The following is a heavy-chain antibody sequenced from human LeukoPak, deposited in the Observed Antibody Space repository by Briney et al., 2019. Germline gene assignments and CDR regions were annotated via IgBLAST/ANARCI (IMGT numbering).Heavy chain of an antibody. CDR3: ARDPGDYGDYLFDY. D-gene: IGHD4-17*01. Sequence: APVRASCKPSGGTFSRYAISWVRQAPGQGVEWVGGIIPIFGTANYAQKFQGRVTITPDESTSTAYMELRSLRSEDTAVYYCARDPGDYGDYLFDYWGQGTLVTVSS. V-gene: IGHV1-69*13. CDR1: GGTFSRYA. J-gene: IGHJ4*02. CDR2: IIPIFGTA.